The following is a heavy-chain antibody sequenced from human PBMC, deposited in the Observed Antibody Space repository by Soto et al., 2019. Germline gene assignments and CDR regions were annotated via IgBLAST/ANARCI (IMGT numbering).Heavy chain of an antibody. CDR2: ISLSGTHT. V-gene: IGHV3-23*01. CDR3: IIGGAIPDFPIDP. J-gene: IGHJ5*02. Sequence: LRLSCAVSGFSFHSYAMSWVRQAPGKGLEWVSGISLSGTHTYYSDSVKGRFTVSRDNSNNMLYLQMNNLRAADTAVYYCIIGGAIPDFPIDPRGKGARVTVS. CDR1: GFSFHSYA. D-gene: IGHD2-21*01.